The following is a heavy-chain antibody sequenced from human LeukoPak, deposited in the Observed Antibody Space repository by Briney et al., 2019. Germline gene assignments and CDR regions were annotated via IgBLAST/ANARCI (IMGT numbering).Heavy chain of an antibody. CDR1: GYTFTGYY. V-gene: IGHV1-2*02. CDR2: INVSSGGT. CDR3: ARSPDYSRFDY. D-gene: IGHD4-11*01. Sequence: ASVKVSCKTSGYTFTGYYIHWVRQAPGQGLEWMGWINVSSGGTLYARKFQGRVTMSRHTSINTAYMELRSLTSDDTAIYYCARSPDYSRFDYWGQGALFTVSS. J-gene: IGHJ4*02.